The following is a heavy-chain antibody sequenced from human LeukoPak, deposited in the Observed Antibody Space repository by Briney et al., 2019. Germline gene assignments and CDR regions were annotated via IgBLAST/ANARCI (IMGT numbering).Heavy chain of an antibody. CDR3: ARASRYYDILTGYSRVLDY. J-gene: IGHJ4*02. D-gene: IGHD3-9*01. Sequence: GGSLRLSCAASGFTFSSYAMHWVRQAPGKGLEWVAVISYDGSNKYYADSVKGRFTISRDNSKNTLYLQMNSLRAEDTAVYYCARASRYYDILTGYSRVLDYWGQGTLVTVSS. CDR1: GFTFSSYA. V-gene: IGHV3-30*04. CDR2: ISYDGSNK.